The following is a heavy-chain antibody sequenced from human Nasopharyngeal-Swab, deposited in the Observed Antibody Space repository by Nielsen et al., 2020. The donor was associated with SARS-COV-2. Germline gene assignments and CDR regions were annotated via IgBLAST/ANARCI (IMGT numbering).Heavy chain of an antibody. D-gene: IGHD3-3*01. V-gene: IGHV4-31*03. Sequence: SETLSLTCTVSGGSISTDDYYWSWIRQHPVKGLEWIGYMYSNGITNYNPSLRSRIIMSIDTSKNQFSLHLTSVTAADTAVYYCARGPSMIRFSHRGLDVWGQGTTVTVSS. CDR3: ARGPSMIRFSHRGLDV. CDR2: MYSNGIT. CDR1: GGSISTDDYY. J-gene: IGHJ6*02.